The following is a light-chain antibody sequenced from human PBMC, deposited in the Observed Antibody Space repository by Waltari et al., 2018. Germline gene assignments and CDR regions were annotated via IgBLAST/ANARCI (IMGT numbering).Light chain of an antibody. CDR3: QQSYRPPWT. CDR1: QSINIF. J-gene: IGKJ1*01. V-gene: IGKV1-39*01. Sequence: DIQMTQSPSSLSASVGDRVTVTCRASQSINIFLNWYQQRPGKAPKLLIFGASTLQTGVPFRFNASGSGTDFTLTISSLQPEDVATYYCQQSYRPPWTFGQGTTVEI. CDR2: GAS.